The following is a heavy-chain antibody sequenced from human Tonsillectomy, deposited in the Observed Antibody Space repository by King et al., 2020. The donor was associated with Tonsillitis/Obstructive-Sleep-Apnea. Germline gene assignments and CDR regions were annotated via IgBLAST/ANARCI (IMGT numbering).Heavy chain of an antibody. CDR1: GYSFHNYW. D-gene: IGHD4-11*01. CDR3: ARTFTVAFNYFDP. J-gene: IGHJ5*02. Sequence: QLVQSGAEVKKPGESLKISCKASGYSFHNYWIGWVRQMPGKGLEWMGIFYPGDSDSRYSPSFQGQVTISADKSISTAYLQWSSLKASDTAMYYCARTFTVAFNYFDPWGQGTLVTASS. CDR2: FYPGDSDS. V-gene: IGHV5-51*03.